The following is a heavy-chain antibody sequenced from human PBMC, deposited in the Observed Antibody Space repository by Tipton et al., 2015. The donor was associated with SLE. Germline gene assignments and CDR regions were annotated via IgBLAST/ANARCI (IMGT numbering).Heavy chain of an antibody. CDR1: GDSFSSHH. CDR3: ARHLTGTRAFDI. J-gene: IGHJ3*02. V-gene: IGHV4-59*08. D-gene: IGHD1-14*01. Sequence: TLSLTCTVSGDSFSSHHWNWIRQPPGKGLEWIGYFSYIGSTYYNPSLKSRVTISVDTSKNQFSLKLNSVTAADTAVYFCARHLTGTRAFDIWGQGTLVTVSS. CDR2: FSYIGST.